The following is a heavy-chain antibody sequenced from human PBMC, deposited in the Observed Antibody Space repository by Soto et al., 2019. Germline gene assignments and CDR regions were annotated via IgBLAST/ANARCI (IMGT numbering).Heavy chain of an antibody. Sequence: QVQLQESGPGLVKPSETLSLTCTVSGDSVSSHNNYWSWIRQPPGKGLEWIGYIYYNDYTQYNPSLKTRVAISIDTSPNHFSLQLSSVTAADTAVYYCARHGYGTDVWGQGTAVSVSS. CDR3: ARHGYGTDV. V-gene: IGHV4-61*03. D-gene: IGHD2-8*01. J-gene: IGHJ6*02. CDR1: GDSVSSHNNY. CDR2: IYYNDYT.